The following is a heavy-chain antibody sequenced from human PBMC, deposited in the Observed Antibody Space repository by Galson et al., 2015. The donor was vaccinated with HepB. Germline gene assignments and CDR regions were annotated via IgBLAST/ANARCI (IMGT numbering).Heavy chain of an antibody. Sequence: SVKVSCKASGGTFSSYAISWVRQAPGQGLEWMGRIIPILGIANYAQKFQGRVTITADKSTSTAYMELSSLRSEDTAVYYCARTVPAAIRGEYYYYYMDVWGKGTTVTVSS. CDR2: IIPILGIA. CDR3: ARTVPAAIRGEYYYYYMDV. V-gene: IGHV1-69*04. D-gene: IGHD2-2*02. CDR1: GGTFSSYA. J-gene: IGHJ6*03.